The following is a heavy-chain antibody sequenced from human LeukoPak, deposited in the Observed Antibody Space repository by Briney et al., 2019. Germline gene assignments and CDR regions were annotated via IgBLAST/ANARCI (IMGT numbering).Heavy chain of an antibody. D-gene: IGHD6-19*01. Sequence: PGGSLRLSCAASGFTFSSYGTHWVRQAPGKGLEWVAVISYDGSNKYYADSVKGRFTISRDNSKNTLYLQMNSLRAEDTAVYYCAKDNTKYSSGWYGDYWGQGTLVTVSS. CDR3: AKDNTKYSSGWYGDY. CDR2: ISYDGSNK. V-gene: IGHV3-30*18. J-gene: IGHJ4*02. CDR1: GFTFSSYG.